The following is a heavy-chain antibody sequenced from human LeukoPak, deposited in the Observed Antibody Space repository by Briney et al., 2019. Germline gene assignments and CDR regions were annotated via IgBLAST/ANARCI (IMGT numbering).Heavy chain of an antibody. V-gene: IGHV3-21*01. CDR3: ARDARTYGDYVGVY. D-gene: IGHD4-17*01. CDR2: ISETSSHR. CDR1: TFIFGSYS. Sequence: PGGSLRLSCVGSTFIFGSYSMNWVRQAPGKGLEWVSYISETSSHRYYADSVKGRFTISRDNSKNTLYLQMNSLRAEDTAVYYCARDARTYGDYVGVYWGQGTLVTVSS. J-gene: IGHJ4*02.